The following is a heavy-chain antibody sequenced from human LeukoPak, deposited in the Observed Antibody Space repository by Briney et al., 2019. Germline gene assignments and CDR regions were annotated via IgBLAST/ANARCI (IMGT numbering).Heavy chain of an antibody. Sequence: SETLSLTCTVSGGSISSYYWSWIRQPPGKGLEWFGYIYYSGSTNYNPSLKSRVTISVDTSKNQFSLKLSSVTAADTAVYYCARRRMDSSGWPSWGFDPWGQGTLVTVSS. J-gene: IGHJ5*02. V-gene: IGHV4-59*08. CDR3: ARRRMDSSGWPSWGFDP. CDR1: GGSISSYY. D-gene: IGHD6-19*01. CDR2: IYYSGST.